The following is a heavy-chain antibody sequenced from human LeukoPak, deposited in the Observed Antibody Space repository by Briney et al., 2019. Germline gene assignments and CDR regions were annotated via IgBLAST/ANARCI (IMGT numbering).Heavy chain of an antibody. CDR3: ARGMGSGSYSAAYYFDY. CDR1: GYTFTSYD. D-gene: IGHD3-22*01. V-gene: IGHV1-8*01. J-gene: IGHJ4*02. CDR2: MNVNSGNT. Sequence: SLKVSCKASGYTFTSYDFNWVRQATGQGLEWMGWMNVNSGNTGYAQKFQGRVTMTRNTSISTAYMELSSLRSEDTAVYYCARGMGSGSYSAAYYFDYWGQGTLVTDSP.